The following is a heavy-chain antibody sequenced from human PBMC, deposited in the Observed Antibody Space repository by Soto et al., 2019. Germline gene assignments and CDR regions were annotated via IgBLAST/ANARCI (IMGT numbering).Heavy chain of an antibody. Sequence: QVQLVESGGGVVQPGRSLRLSCAASGFTFSSYGMHWVRQAPGKGLEWVAVIWYDGSNKYYADSVKGRFTISRDNSKNTLYLQMNSLRAEDTAVYYCAREQYSSSCLGDYYYGMDVWGQGTTVTVSS. V-gene: IGHV3-33*01. CDR3: AREQYSSSCLGDYYYGMDV. CDR1: GFTFSSYG. D-gene: IGHD6-13*01. CDR2: IWYDGSNK. J-gene: IGHJ6*02.